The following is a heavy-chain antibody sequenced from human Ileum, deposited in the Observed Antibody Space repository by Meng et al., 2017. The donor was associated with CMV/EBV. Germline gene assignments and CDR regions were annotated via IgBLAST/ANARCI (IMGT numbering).Heavy chain of an antibody. CDR1: GYTFTGYY. D-gene: IGHD2-2*01. Sequence: ASVKVSCKASGYTFTGYYMHWVRQAPGQGLEWMGWINPNTGGTNYGQKFQGRVTMTRDTSISTAYMELSRLRSDDTAVYYCARFIPAPQGGDYWGQGTLVTVSS. CDR2: INPNTGGT. V-gene: IGHV1-2*02. J-gene: IGHJ4*02. CDR3: ARFIPAPQGGDY.